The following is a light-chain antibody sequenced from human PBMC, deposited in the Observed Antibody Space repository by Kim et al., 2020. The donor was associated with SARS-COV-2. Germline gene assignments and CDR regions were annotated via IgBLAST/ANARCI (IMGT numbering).Light chain of an antibody. V-gene: IGLV2-8*01. Sequence: GQSITISCTGTSSDVGGYNYVSGYQQHPGKAPKLIISEVTKRPSGVPDRFSGSKSGNTASLTVSGLQAEDEADYYCSSYAGSNNVLFGGGTKVTVL. CDR3: SSYAGSNNVL. J-gene: IGLJ2*01. CDR2: EVT. CDR1: SSDVGGYNY.